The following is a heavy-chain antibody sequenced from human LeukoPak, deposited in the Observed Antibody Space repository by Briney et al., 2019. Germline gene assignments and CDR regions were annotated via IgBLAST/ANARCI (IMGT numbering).Heavy chain of an antibody. CDR2: INPNSGGT. D-gene: IGHD2-2*01. CDR1: GYTFTGYY. J-gene: IGHJ5*02. V-gene: IGHV1-2*02. Sequence: GASVKVSCKASGYTFTGYYMHWVRQAPGQGLEWMGWINPNSGGTNYAQKFQARVTMTRDTSISTAYMELSRLRSDDTAVYYCARGAIVVVVPAAHKNWFDPWGQGTLVTVSS. CDR3: ARGAIVVVVPAAHKNWFDP.